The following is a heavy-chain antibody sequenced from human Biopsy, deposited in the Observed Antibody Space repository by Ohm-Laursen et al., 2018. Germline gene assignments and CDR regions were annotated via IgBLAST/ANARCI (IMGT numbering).Heavy chain of an antibody. V-gene: IGHV1-18*01. J-gene: IGHJ4*02. CDR1: GYTFNSYG. Sequence: ASVKASCKASGYTFNSYGISWVRQAPGQGLEWMGRISGYNGNTLYAQKFQHRVTMTTDTSTSTAYMELRSLTSDDTAVYYCARISITRLLDYWGQGTLVTVSS. CDR2: ISGYNGNT. D-gene: IGHD3-3*01. CDR3: ARISITRLLDY.